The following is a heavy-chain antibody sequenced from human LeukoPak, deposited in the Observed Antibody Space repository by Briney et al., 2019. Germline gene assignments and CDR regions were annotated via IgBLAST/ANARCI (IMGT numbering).Heavy chain of an antibody. V-gene: IGHV3-33*06. CDR2: IWYDGTNK. CDR3: AKSGRNWAYLEY. J-gene: IGHJ4*02. CDR1: GFTLSNYG. Sequence: GGSLRLSYAVSGFTLSNYGMHCVRQAPGRGLEWVAVIWYDGTNKYYADSVRGRFTISRDSSKNTLYLQMNSLRAEDTAVYYCAKSGRNWAYLEYWGQGTLVTVSS. D-gene: IGHD7-27*01.